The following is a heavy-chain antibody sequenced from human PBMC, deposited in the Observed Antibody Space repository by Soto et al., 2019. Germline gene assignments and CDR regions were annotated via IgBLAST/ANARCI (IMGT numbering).Heavy chain of an antibody. Sequence: EVQLVESGGGLVEPGGSLRLSCAASGFTFSDHYMDWVRQAPGKGLEWIGRVRNKANSYTTEYAASVRGRFTVSRDDSKNSLYLQMNSLNTKVTAMYYRVRNLASGRTYYFDYWGQGTLVAVSS. V-gene: IGHV3-72*01. J-gene: IGHJ4*02. CDR1: GFTFSDHY. CDR3: VRNLASGRTYYFDY. D-gene: IGHD3-3*02. CDR2: VRNKANSYTT.